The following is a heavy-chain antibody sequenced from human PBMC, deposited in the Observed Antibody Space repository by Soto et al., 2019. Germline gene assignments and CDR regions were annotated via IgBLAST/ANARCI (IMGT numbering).Heavy chain of an antibody. CDR3: AGGDSGHSYFDS. V-gene: IGHV3-30*03. D-gene: IGHD2-21*02. CDR2: ISYDGNIK. CDR1: GITLSTYG. Sequence: QVQPVESGGGVVQPGRSLRLSCTAAGITLSTYGMHWVRQAPGKGLEWVAGISYDGNIKDYADSVKGRFTISRDNSKNTLYVQMTSLRAEDTAVYYCAGGDSGHSYFDSWAHGTLVPVSS. J-gene: IGHJ4*01.